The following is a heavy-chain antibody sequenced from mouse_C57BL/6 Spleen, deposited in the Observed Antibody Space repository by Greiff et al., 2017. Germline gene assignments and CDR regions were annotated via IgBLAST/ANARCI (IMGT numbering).Heavy chain of an antibody. CDR2: IYPGSGST. V-gene: IGHV1-55*01. CDR1: GYTFTSYW. J-gene: IGHJ3*01. D-gene: IGHD3-2*02. Sequence: QVQLQQPGAELVKPGASVKMSCKASGYTFTSYWITWVKQRPGQGLEWIGDIYPGSGSTNYNEKFKSKATLTVDTSSSTAYMQLSSLTSEDSAVYYCARGSSGYVTWFADWGQGTLVTVSA. CDR3: ARGSSGYVTWFAD.